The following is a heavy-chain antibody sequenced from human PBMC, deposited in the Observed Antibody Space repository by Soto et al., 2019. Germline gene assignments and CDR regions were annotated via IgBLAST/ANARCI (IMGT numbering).Heavy chain of an antibody. V-gene: IGHV3-23*01. D-gene: IGHD6-13*01. Sequence: EVQLLESGGGLVQPGGSLRLSCAASGFTFSSYAMSWVRQAPGKGLEWVSAISGSGGSTYYADSVKGRFTISRDNSKNTLYLQMNSLRAEDTAVYYCVKDRYSSSWYPRAFDIWGQGTMVTVSS. CDR2: ISGSGGST. J-gene: IGHJ3*02. CDR1: GFTFSSYA. CDR3: VKDRYSSSWYPRAFDI.